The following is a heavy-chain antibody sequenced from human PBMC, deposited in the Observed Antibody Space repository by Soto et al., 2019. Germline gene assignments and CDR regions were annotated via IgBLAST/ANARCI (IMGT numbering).Heavy chain of an antibody. J-gene: IGHJ6*02. CDR3: VKGSSSDYYLGYYGLDV. Sequence: GGSLRLSCSAYGFIFSTYAMHWVRQAPGKGLEHVSSNNKNGDISYYAASVKGRFTISRDNSKNTLYLQMSNLRPEDTAVYYCVKGSSSDYYLGYYGLDVWGQGTTVTVSS. V-gene: IGHV3-64D*06. CDR1: GFIFSTYA. CDR2: NNKNGDIS. D-gene: IGHD3-22*01.